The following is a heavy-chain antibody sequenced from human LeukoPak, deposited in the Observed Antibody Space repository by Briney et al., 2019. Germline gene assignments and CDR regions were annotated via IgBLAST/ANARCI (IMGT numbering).Heavy chain of an antibody. CDR2: ISYDGSNK. J-gene: IGHJ6*02. CDR3: ASGDGSGRYYYYYGMDV. CDR1: GFTFSSYA. V-gene: IGHV3-30*04. D-gene: IGHD3-10*01. Sequence: GGSLRLSCAASGFTFSSYAMHWVRQAPGKGLEWVAVISYDGSNKYYADSVKGRFTISRDNSKYTLYLQMNSLRAEDTAVYYCASGDGSGRYYYYYGMDVWGQGTTVTVSS.